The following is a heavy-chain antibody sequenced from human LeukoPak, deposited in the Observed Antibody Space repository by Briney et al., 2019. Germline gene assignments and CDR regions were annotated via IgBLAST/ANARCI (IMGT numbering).Heavy chain of an antibody. Sequence: ASVKVSCKASGYTFTGYYMHWVRQAPGQGLEWMGWINPNSGGTNYAQKFQGRVTMTRDTSISTAYMELSRLRSDDTAVYYCARADGSGSVRKKVFDPWGQGTLVTVSS. J-gene: IGHJ5*02. CDR1: GYTFTGYY. V-gene: IGHV1-2*02. CDR2: INPNSGGT. CDR3: ARADGSGSVRKKVFDP. D-gene: IGHD3-10*01.